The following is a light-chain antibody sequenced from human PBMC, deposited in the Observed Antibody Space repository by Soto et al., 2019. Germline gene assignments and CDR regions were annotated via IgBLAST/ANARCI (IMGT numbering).Light chain of an antibody. Sequence: DIQMTHSPSTLSASVVDRVTITCRASQSISTWLAWYQQKPGKGPTLLIYKASRLESGVPSRFSGSGSGTEFALTISSLQPADFATYYCQQYNTYSWTFGQGTKVDIK. CDR3: QQYNTYSWT. J-gene: IGKJ1*01. CDR1: QSISTW. CDR2: KAS. V-gene: IGKV1-5*03.